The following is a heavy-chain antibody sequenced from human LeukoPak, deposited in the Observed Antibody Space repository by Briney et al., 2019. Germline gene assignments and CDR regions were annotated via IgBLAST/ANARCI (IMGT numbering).Heavy chain of an antibody. V-gene: IGHV1-24*01. Sequence: ASVTVSFTVSGYTLTELSMHWVRQAPGKGLEWVGGFDPEDGETVYAQKFQGRVTLTEDTSTDTAYMELSSLRSANTAMYYCAINAYCSSNSCWGNYYYYYMDVWGKGTTVTVSS. CDR1: GYTLTELS. CDR3: AINAYCSSNSCWGNYYYYYMDV. CDR2: FDPEDGET. J-gene: IGHJ6*03. D-gene: IGHD2-2*01.